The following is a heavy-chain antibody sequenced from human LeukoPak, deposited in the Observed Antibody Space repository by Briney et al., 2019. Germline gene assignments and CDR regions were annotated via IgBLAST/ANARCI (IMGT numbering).Heavy chain of an antibody. CDR1: GGSISSYY. V-gene: IGHV4-59*01. J-gene: IGHJ6*03. CDR2: IYYSGST. CDR3: AREASVTVTTSHYYYYMDV. Sequence: SETLSLTCTVSGGSISSYYWSWIRQPPGKGLEWIGYIYYSGSTNYNPSLKSRVTISVDTSKNQFSLKLSSVTAADTAVYYCAREASVTVTTSHYYYYMDVWGKGTTVTVSS. D-gene: IGHD4-17*01.